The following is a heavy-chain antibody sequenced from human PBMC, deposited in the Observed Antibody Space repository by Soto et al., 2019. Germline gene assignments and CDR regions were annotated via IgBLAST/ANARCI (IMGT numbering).Heavy chain of an antibody. V-gene: IGHV3-74*01. D-gene: IGHD6-19*01. J-gene: IGHJ4*02. CDR2: IDNDGSSR. CDR1: GFTFSSNW. CDR3: ATGSGWYSPDY. Sequence: EVQLVESGGGLVQPGGSLRLSCAASGFTFSSNWMHWVRQGPGKGLVWVSRIDNDGSSRDYADSVKGRFTISRDNAKNTLYLEMSRLRAEDTAVYYCATGSGWYSPDYWGQGTLVTVSS.